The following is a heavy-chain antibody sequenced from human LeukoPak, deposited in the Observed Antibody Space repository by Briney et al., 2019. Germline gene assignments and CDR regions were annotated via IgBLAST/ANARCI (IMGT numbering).Heavy chain of an antibody. V-gene: IGHV3-30-3*01. CDR1: GFTFSSYA. Sequence: PGGSLRLSCAASGFTFSSYAMHWVRQAPGKGLEWVAVISYDGSNKYYADSVKGRFTISRDNSKNTLYLQMNSLRAEDTAVYYCARDWGTYDSSGYYYDWGQGTLVTVSS. CDR2: ISYDGSNK. D-gene: IGHD3-22*01. J-gene: IGHJ4*02. CDR3: ARDWGTYDSSGYYYD.